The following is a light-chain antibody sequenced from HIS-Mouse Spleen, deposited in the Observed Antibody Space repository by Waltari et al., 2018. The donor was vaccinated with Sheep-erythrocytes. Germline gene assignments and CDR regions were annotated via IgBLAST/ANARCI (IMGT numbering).Light chain of an antibody. CDR2: DVS. CDR3: CSYAGSSTFHVV. V-gene: IGLV2-11*01. CDR1: SSDVGGYNY. J-gene: IGLJ2*01. Sequence: QSALTQPRSVSGSPGQSVTIPCTETSSDVGGYNYFSLYQQHPGKAPKLMIYDVSKRPSGVPDRFSGSKSGNTASLTISGLQAEDEADYYCCSYAGSSTFHVVFGGGTKLTVL.